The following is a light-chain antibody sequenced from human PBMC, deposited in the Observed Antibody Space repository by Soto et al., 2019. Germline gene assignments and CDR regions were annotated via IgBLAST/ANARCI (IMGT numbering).Light chain of an antibody. CDR2: DNN. Sequence: QSVLTQPPSVSAAPGQKVTISCSGTRSNIGKDFVSWYQQLPGRAPKLLIYDNNKRPSGIPDRFSASKSGTSATLDIAGLQTGDEAVYYCGTWDGGPTAGVFGGGTQLTVL. CDR1: RSNIGKDF. V-gene: IGLV1-51*01. J-gene: IGLJ3*02. CDR3: GTWDGGPTAGV.